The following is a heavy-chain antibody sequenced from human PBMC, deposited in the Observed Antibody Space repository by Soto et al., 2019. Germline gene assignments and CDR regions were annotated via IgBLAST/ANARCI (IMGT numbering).Heavy chain of an antibody. D-gene: IGHD1-26*01. V-gene: IGHV3-48*02. CDR2: ISSSGSTM. Sequence: EVQLVESGGGLVQPWGSLRLSCAASGFTFSSYTMNWVRQAPGKGLDWVSYISSSGSTMYYADSVKGRFAISRDNAKNSLYLQMNSLRDEDTAVYYCARKRYSGSYYDFDYWGQGTLVTVSS. CDR3: ARKRYSGSYYDFDY. CDR1: GFTFSSYT. J-gene: IGHJ4*02.